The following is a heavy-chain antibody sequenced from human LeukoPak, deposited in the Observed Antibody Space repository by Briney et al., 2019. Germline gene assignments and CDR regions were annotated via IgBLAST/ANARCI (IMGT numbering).Heavy chain of an antibody. J-gene: IGHJ4*02. D-gene: IGHD4-17*01. CDR2: ISWNIDNI. V-gene: IGHV3-9*01. Sequence: GRSLRLSCAASGFTLDDYAMHWVRQAPGKGLEWVSGISWNIDNIDYADSVRGRFTISRDNAKNSLYLQMNSLRAEDTALYYCAKDYDYGFDYWGQGTLVTVSS. CDR1: GFTLDDYA. CDR3: AKDYDYGFDY.